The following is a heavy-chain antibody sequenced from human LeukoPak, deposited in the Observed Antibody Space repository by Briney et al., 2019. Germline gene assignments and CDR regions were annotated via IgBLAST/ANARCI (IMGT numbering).Heavy chain of an antibody. CDR2: NSATGGTS. Sequence: PGGSLRLSCAASGFTFSAFAMSWVRQAPGKGLQWVSANSATGGTSYYADSVKGRFTSSRDNSKNVLYLQLSSLRAEDTAIYYCAKGKQTAFLDWFDPWGQGTLVTVS. V-gene: IGHV3-23*01. J-gene: IGHJ5*02. D-gene: IGHD2-21*02. CDR3: AKGKQTAFLDWFDP. CDR1: GFTFSAFA.